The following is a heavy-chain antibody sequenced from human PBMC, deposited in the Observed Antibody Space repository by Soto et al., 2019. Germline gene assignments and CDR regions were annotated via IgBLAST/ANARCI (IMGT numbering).Heavy chain of an antibody. Sequence: ASVKVSCKASAYTFTRYGISWVRQAPGQGLGWMGWISAYNGNTKYAPKLPGRVTMTTDTTTRTTYLELSSLRSDDTGVYYCARSQDAEGLIDYWGQGTLVTVSS. V-gene: IGHV1-18*01. CDR2: ISAYNGNT. CDR3: ARSQDAEGLIDY. CDR1: AYTFTRYG. J-gene: IGHJ4*02.